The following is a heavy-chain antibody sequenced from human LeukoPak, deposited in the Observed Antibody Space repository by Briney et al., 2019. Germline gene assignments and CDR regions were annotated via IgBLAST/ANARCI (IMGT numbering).Heavy chain of an antibody. CDR2: IYPGDSDT. J-gene: IGHJ4*02. Sequence: GESLQISCKTPGFSFASLWISWVRQMPGKGLEWMGIIYPGDSDTTYSPSFQGQVTISAGKSISPAYLHWSSLKASDTAMYYCARTYRGVDFDYSFFDWSGQGTLVTVSS. CDR3: ARTYRGVDFDYSFFDW. D-gene: IGHD2-21*02. CDR1: GFSFASLW. V-gene: IGHV5-51*01.